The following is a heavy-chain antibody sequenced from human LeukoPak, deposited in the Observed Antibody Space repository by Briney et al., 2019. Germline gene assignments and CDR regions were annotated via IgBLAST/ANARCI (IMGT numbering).Heavy chain of an antibody. Sequence: ASVKVSCKASGYTFTSYDISWVRQATGQGLEWMGWMNPNSGNTGCAQKFQGRVTITRNTSVSTAYMELSSLRSEDTAVYYCARGPTYYYDSSGYDAFDIWGQGTMVTVSS. CDR1: GYTFTSYD. V-gene: IGHV1-8*03. J-gene: IGHJ3*02. D-gene: IGHD3-22*01. CDR3: ARGPTYYYDSSGYDAFDI. CDR2: MNPNSGNT.